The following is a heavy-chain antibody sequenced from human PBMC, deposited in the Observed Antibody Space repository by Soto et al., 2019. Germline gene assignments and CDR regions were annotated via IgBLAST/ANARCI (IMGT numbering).Heavy chain of an antibody. CDR3: AKDSDFWSGYYSALDY. CDR2: ISGTGAST. Sequence: GSLRLSCAASGFTFSSYAMIWVRQAPGKGLEWVSGISGTGASTFYADSVKGRFTISRDNSKNTLYLQMNSLRAEDTALYYCAKDSDFWSGYYSALDYWGQGTLVTVSS. J-gene: IGHJ4*02. D-gene: IGHD3-3*01. V-gene: IGHV3-23*01. CDR1: GFTFSSYA.